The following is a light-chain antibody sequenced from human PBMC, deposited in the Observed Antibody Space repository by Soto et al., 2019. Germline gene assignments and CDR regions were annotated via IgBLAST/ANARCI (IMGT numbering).Light chain of an antibody. V-gene: IGLV2-23*02. CDR3: CSYAGTSTHTV. CDR1: SSDVGSYKL. J-gene: IGLJ7*01. Sequence: QSALTQPASVSGSPGQSITISCTGTSSDVGSYKLVSWYQQHPGKAPKLMISEVSTRPSGISDRFSGSKSGSTASLTISGLQAEDEAYYYCCSYAGTSTHTVFGGGTQLTVL. CDR2: EVS.